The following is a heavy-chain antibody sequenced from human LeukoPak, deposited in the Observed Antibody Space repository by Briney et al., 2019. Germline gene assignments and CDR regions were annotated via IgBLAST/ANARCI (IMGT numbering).Heavy chain of an antibody. CDR2: IKQDGSEK. J-gene: IGHJ4*02. D-gene: IGHD3-3*01. CDR3: AREAYYDFWSGYFFDY. Sequence: GGSLRLFCAASGFTFSSYWMSWVRQAPGKGLEWVANIKQDGSEKYYVDSVKGRFTISRDNAKNSLYLQMNSLRAEDTAVYYCAREAYYDFWSGYFFDYWGQGTLVTVSS. V-gene: IGHV3-7*01. CDR1: GFTFSSYW.